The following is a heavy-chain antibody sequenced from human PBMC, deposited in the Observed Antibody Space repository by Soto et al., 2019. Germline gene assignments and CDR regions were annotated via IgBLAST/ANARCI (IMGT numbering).Heavy chain of an antibody. CDR2: ISSSSTYI. V-gene: IGHV3-21*01. CDR3: AGAATGGFDP. CDR1: GFTFSTYS. Sequence: PGGSLRLSCAASGFTFSTYSMNWVRQAPGKGLEWVSSISSSSTYIYYADSVRGRFTISRDNTKNSLYLQMDSLRAEDTAVYYCAGAATGGFDPWGPGPMVTVYS. D-gene: IGHD1-26*01. J-gene: IGHJ5*02.